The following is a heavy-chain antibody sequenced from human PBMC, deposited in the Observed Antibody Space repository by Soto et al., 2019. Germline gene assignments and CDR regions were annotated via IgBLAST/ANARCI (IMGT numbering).Heavy chain of an antibody. J-gene: IGHJ4*02. CDR1: GDSMGSGGYY. CDR3: ARTRTYYFDY. CDR2: IYYSGST. V-gene: IGHV4-31*03. Sequence: QVQLQESGPGLVKPSQTLSLTCTVSGDSMGSGGYYWSWIRQHPGKGLEWIGYIYYSGSTFYNPYLKSRITIAVDTSKNQCTLKLSSVTAADTAVYYCARTRTYYFDYWGQGTLVTVSS.